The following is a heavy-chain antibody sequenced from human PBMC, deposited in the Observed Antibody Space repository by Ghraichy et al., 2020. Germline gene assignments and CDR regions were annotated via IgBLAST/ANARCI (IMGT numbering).Heavy chain of an antibody. D-gene: IGHD3-10*01. Sequence: SETLSLTCTVSGGSISTYYWSWIRQPPGKGLEWIGYIYYSGSTNYNPSLKSRVTISVDTSKDQFSLKLSSVTAADTAVYYCARARGSGSPYNWFDPWGQGIPVTVSS. CDR2: IYYSGST. CDR1: GGSISTYY. J-gene: IGHJ5*02. CDR3: ARARGSGSPYNWFDP. V-gene: IGHV4-59*01.